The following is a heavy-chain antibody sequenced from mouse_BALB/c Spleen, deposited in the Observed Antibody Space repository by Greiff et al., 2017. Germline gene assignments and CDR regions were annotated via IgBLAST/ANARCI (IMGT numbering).Heavy chain of an antibody. Sequence: EVKLMESGGDLVKPGGSLKLSCAASGFTFSSYGMSWVRQTPDKRLEWVATISSGGSYTYYPDSVKGRFTISRDNAKNTLYLQMSSLKSEDTAMYYCARQESSYDYFDYWGQGTTLTVSS. D-gene: IGHD1-1*01. CDR1: GFTFSSYG. CDR2: ISSGGSYT. J-gene: IGHJ2*01. V-gene: IGHV5-6*01. CDR3: ARQESSYDYFDY.